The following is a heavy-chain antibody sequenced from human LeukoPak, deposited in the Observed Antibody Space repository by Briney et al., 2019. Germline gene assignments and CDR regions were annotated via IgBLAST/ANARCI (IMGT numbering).Heavy chain of an antibody. CDR2: INPSGGGT. Sequence: GASVKVSCKASGYILATYYIDWVRQAPGQGREWMGRINPSGGGTNYARQFQDRVTMTSDTSTTTVYMELSSLRSEDTAVYFCARVSRDGYYLFDYWGQGTLVTVSS. D-gene: IGHD5-24*01. V-gene: IGHV1-46*01. CDR3: ARVSRDGYYLFDY. CDR1: GYILATYY. J-gene: IGHJ4*02.